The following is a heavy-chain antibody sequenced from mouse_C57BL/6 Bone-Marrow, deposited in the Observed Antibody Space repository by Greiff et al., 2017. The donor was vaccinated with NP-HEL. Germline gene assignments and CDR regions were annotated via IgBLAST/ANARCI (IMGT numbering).Heavy chain of an antibody. CDR1: GYTFTSYD. J-gene: IGHJ1*03. Sequence: QVQLQQSGPELVKPGASVKLSCKASGYTFTSYDINWVKQRPGQGLEWIGWIYPRDGSTKYNEKFKGKATLTVDTSSSTAYMELHSLTSADSAVYFGARGGVCYGSSPYWYFEVWGTGTTVTVST. V-gene: IGHV1-85*01. CDR2: IYPRDGST. D-gene: IGHD1-1*01. CDR3: ARGGVCYGSSPYWYFEV.